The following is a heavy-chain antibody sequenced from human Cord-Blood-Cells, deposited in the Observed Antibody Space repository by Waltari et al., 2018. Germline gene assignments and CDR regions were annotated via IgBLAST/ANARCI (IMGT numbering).Heavy chain of an antibody. D-gene: IGHD2-21*02. CDR2: INHSGST. V-gene: IGHV4-34*01. CDR1: GGSFSGYY. J-gene: IGHJ3*02. CDR3: ARSPVVTPGAFDI. Sequence: QVQLQQWGAGLLKPSETLSLTCAVYGGSFSGYYWSWIRQPPGKGLGGIGEINHSGSTNYTPSRRSRVTISVGTSKNQFSLKLSSVTAADTGVYYCARSPVVTPGAFDIWGQGTMVTVSS.